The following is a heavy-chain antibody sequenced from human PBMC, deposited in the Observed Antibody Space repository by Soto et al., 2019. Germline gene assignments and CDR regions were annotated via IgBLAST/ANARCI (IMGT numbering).Heavy chain of an antibody. V-gene: IGHV1-69*06. Sequence: SVKVSCKASGGTFSSYAISWVRQAPGQGLEWMGGIIPIFGTANYAQKLQGRVTITADKSTSTAYMELSSLRSEDTAVYYCAREVTGTGSYFDYWGQGTLATVSS. CDR3: AREVTGTGSYFDY. J-gene: IGHJ4*02. D-gene: IGHD1-20*01. CDR1: GGTFSSYA. CDR2: IIPIFGTA.